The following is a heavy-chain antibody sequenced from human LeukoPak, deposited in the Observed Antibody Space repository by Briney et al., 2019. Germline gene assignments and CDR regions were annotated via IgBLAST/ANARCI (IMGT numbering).Heavy chain of an antibody. D-gene: IGHD1/OR15-1a*01. V-gene: IGHV4-59*08. CDR2: IHNSVTT. J-gene: IGHJ5*02. CDR1: GASVSRYY. Sequence: ESLSLTCIVPGASVSRYYWNWIRQPPGKGLEWSGYIHNSVTTNYNPSLKRRVPISVDTSKQQYSWKLTSVTAADTALYYCARHVTTVGSMRCFDPWGQGTLVTVSS. CDR3: ARHVTTVGSMRCFDP.